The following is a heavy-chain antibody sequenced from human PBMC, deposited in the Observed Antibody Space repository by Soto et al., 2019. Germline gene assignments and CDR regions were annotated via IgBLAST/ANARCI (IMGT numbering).Heavy chain of an antibody. CDR2: MNPNSGNT. Sequence: ASVKVSCKASGYTFTSYDINWVRQATGQGLEWMGWMNPNSGNTGYAQKFQGRVTMTRNTSISTAYMELSSLRSEDTAVYYCAGVDSSGYYYYYYGMDVWGQGTTVTVSS. D-gene: IGHD3-22*01. CDR1: GYTFTSYD. V-gene: IGHV1-8*01. CDR3: AGVDSSGYYYYYYGMDV. J-gene: IGHJ6*02.